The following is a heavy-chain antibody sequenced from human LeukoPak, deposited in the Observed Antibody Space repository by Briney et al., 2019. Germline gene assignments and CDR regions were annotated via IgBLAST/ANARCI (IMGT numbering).Heavy chain of an antibody. CDR2: ISGSGGIT. CDR1: GFTFSSYA. D-gene: IGHD3-9*01. V-gene: IGHV3-23*01. CDR3: AKGYYDILTGLQY. Sequence: GGSLRLSCAASGFTFSSYAMNWVRQAPGRGPEWVTTISGSGGITYYADSVKGRFTISRDNFKNTLYLQMSSLRAEDTAVYFCAKGYYDILTGLQYWGQGTLVTVSS. J-gene: IGHJ4*02.